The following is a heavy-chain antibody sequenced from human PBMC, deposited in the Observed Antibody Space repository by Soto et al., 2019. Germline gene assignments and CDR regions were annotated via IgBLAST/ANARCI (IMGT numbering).Heavy chain of an antibody. V-gene: IGHV3-64D*06. J-gene: IGHJ4*02. D-gene: IGHD6-19*01. Sequence: EVQLVESGGTLVQPGGSLRLSCSASGFTFSSYGMHWVRQAPGKGLEYVSAIKNSGSTTNYADSVKGRFTISRDNSKHMMYLQRSSLTSEEMAVYYCAVVAGSYWFDCWGQGTLVTVSS. CDR1: GFTFSSYG. CDR2: IKNSGSTT. CDR3: AVVAGSYWFDC.